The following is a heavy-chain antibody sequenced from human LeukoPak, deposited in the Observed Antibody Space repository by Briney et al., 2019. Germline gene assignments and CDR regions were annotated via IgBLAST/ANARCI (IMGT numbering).Heavy chain of an antibody. V-gene: IGHV1-2*04. CDR3: ARDYGDSSSWYGY. Sequence: ASVKVSCKASGYTFTGYYMHWVRQAPGQGLEWMGWINPNSGGTNYAQKFQGWVTMTRDTSISTAYMELSRLRSDDTAVYYCARDYGDSSSWYGYWGQGTLVTVSS. D-gene: IGHD6-13*01. J-gene: IGHJ4*02. CDR1: GYTFTGYY. CDR2: INPNSGGT.